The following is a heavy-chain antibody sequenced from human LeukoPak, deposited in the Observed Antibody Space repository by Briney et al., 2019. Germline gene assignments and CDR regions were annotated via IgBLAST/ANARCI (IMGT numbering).Heavy chain of an antibody. CDR2: ISAYNGNT. CDR3: AREAFDYDILTGEKQIDY. D-gene: IGHD3-9*01. J-gene: IGHJ4*02. Sequence: ASVKVSCKASGYTFTSYGISWVRQAPGQGLEWMGWISAYNGNTNYAQKLQGRVTMTTDTSTSTAYMELGSLRSDDTAVYYCAREAFDYDILTGEKQIDYWGQGTLVTVSS. V-gene: IGHV1-18*01. CDR1: GYTFTSYG.